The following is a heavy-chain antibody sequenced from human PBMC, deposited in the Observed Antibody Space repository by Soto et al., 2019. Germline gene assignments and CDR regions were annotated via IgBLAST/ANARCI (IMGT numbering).Heavy chain of an antibody. CDR1: GYNFANYG. V-gene: IGHV1-18*01. CDR3: ARDAAYNDFWGGVMELYSYNMDV. J-gene: IGHJ6*02. D-gene: IGHD3-3*01. CDR2: ISAHTGDT. Sequence: QVQLVQSEAEVKKPGASLKVSCRASGYNFANYGISWVRQAPGQGLEWMGWISAHTGDTKYAQKVQGRVTMTADTSTSTAYMEMWSLRSDDTAVYYCARDAAYNDFWGGVMELYSYNMDVWGQGTTVTV.